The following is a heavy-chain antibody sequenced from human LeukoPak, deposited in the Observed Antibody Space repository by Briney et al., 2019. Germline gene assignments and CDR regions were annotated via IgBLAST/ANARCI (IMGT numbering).Heavy chain of an antibody. V-gene: IGHV3-7*01. CDR1: GFTFSSYW. CDR3: ARAYSSSWLAYYYYGMDV. CDR2: IKQDGSEK. J-gene: IGHJ6*02. Sequence: GGSLRLSCAASGFTFSSYWMSWVRQAPGKGLEWVANIKQDGSEKYYVDSVKGRFTISRDNAKNSLYLQMNSLRAEDTAVYYCARAYSSSWLAYYYYGMDVWGQGTTVTVSS. D-gene: IGHD6-13*01.